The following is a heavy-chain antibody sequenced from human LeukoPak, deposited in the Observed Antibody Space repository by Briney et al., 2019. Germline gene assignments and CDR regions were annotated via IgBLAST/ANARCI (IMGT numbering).Heavy chain of an antibody. J-gene: IGHJ4*02. V-gene: IGHV3-23*01. Sequence: GGSLRLSCAASGFTFSTYAMNWVRQAPGKGLEWVSAIRGSGDITDYADSVKGRFTISRDNSKNTLYLQMNSLRAEDTALYYCAKDPFLSAAGRGIDYWGQGNLVTVSS. CDR3: AKDPFLSAAGRGIDY. CDR1: GFTFSTYA. D-gene: IGHD6-13*01. CDR2: IRGSGDIT.